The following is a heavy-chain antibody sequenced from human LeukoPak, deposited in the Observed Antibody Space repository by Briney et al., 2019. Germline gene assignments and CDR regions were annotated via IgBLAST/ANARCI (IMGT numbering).Heavy chain of an antibody. J-gene: IGHJ3*02. CDR2: INPNSGGT. CDR3: ARVGYCSGGSCYDAFDI. V-gene: IGHV1-2*02. Sequence: ASVKVSCKASGYTFTGYYMHWVRPAPGQGLEWMGWINPNSGGTNYAQKFQGRVTMTRDTSISTAYMELSRLRSDDTAVYYCARVGYCSGGSCYDAFDIWGQGTMVTVSS. D-gene: IGHD2-15*01. CDR1: GYTFTGYY.